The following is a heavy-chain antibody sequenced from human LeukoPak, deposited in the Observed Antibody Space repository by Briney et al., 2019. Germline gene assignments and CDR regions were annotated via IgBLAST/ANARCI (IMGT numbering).Heavy chain of an antibody. V-gene: IGHV3-9*01. CDR2: ISWNSGTI. J-gene: IGHJ6*02. CDR3: AKDIDAYYHYYGMDV. Sequence: PGRSLRLSCAASGFTFDDYATHWVRQAPGKGLEWVSGISWNSGTIGYADAVKGRFTISRDNAKNSLYLQMNSLRAEDTALYYCAKDIDAYYHYYGMDVWGQGTTVTVSS. CDR1: GFTFDDYA.